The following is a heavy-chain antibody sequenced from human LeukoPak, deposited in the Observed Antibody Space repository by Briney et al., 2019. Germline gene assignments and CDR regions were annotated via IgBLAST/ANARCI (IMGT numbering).Heavy chain of an antibody. D-gene: IGHD2-2*01. Sequence: GESLKISCKGSGYSFTSYWIGWVRQAPGQGLEWMGWINPNSGGTNYAQKFQGRVTMTRDTSISTAYMELSRLRSDDTAVYYCARGLHIVVVPAASNWFDPWGQGTLVTVSS. V-gene: IGHV1-2*02. J-gene: IGHJ5*02. CDR2: INPNSGGT. CDR3: ARGLHIVVVPAASNWFDP. CDR1: GYSFTSYW.